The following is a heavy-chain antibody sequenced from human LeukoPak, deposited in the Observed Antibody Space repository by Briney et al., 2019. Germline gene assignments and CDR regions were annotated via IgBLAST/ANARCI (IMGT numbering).Heavy chain of an antibody. V-gene: IGHV4-59*08. CDR2: IYYSGST. Sequence: SETLSLTCTVSGGSISPYHWSWIRQPPGKGLEWIGYIYYSGSTNSNPSLKSRVTISVDASRNQFSLKLSSVTAADTAVYYCAKTVFLGAWHFDYWGQGTLVTVSS. CDR3: AKTVFLGAWHFDY. CDR1: GGSISPYH. D-gene: IGHD3-3*01. J-gene: IGHJ4*02.